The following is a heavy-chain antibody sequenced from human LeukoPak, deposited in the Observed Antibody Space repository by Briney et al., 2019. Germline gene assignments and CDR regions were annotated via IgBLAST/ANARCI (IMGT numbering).Heavy chain of an antibody. D-gene: IGHD1-26*01. Sequence: PGGSLRLSCAASGFTVSSNYMSWVRQAPGKGLVWVSVIYSGGSTYYADSVKGRFTISRDNSKNTLYLQMNSLRAEDTAVYYCARGGELRSFDYWGQGTLVTVSS. J-gene: IGHJ4*02. CDR3: ARGGELRSFDY. CDR2: IYSGGST. V-gene: IGHV3-53*01. CDR1: GFTVSSNY.